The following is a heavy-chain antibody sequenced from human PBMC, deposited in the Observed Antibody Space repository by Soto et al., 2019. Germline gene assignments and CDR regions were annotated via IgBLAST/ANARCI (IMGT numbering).Heavy chain of an antibody. Sequence: QITLKESGPTLMKPTQTLTLTCTFSGFSLSTRGVGVAWIRQPPGKALEWLALIFWDDDKWYNPSLKSRLTISEDTSKKQVVLIMTNMDPVDTATYYCAHRPRGYAYYFDFWGQGTMVTVSS. D-gene: IGHD5-12*01. CDR1: GFSLSTRGVG. CDR3: AHRPRGYAYYFDF. J-gene: IGHJ4*02. CDR2: IFWDDDK. V-gene: IGHV2-5*02.